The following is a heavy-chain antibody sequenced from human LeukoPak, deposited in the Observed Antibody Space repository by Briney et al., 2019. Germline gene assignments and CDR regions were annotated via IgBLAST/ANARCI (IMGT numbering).Heavy chain of an antibody. J-gene: IGHJ4*02. CDR3: ARDKLVGATRRWFDY. D-gene: IGHD1-26*01. CDR2: ISSSSSYI. V-gene: IGHV3-21*01. Sequence: TPGGSLRLSCAASGFTFSSYSMNWVRQASGKGLEWVSSISSSSSYIYYADSVKGRFTISRDNAKNSLYLQMNSLRAEDTAVYYCARDKLVGATRRWFDYWGQGTLVTVSS. CDR1: GFTFSSYS.